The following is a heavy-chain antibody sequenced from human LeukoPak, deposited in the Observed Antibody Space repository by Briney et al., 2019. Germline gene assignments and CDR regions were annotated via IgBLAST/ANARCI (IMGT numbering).Heavy chain of an antibody. CDR3: ARYSGGQWLDLDY. CDR1: GYTFTGYY. CDR2: INPNSGGT. D-gene: IGHD6-19*01. J-gene: IGHJ4*02. V-gene: IGHV1-2*02. Sequence: ASVKVSCKASGYTFTGYYMHWVRQAPGQGLEWMGWINPNSGGTNYAQKFQGRVTMTRETSISTAYMELSRLRSDDTAVYYCARYSGGQWLDLDYWGQGTLVTVSS.